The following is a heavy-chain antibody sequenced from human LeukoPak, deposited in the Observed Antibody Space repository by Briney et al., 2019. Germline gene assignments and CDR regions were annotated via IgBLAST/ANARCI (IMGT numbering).Heavy chain of an antibody. CDR3: ARVPPGGDYGGYYFDY. V-gene: IGHV3-7*01. J-gene: IGHJ4*02. CDR2: IKQDGSEK. D-gene: IGHD4-17*01. Sequence: GGSLRLSCAASGFTFSSYWMSWVRQAPGKGLEWVANIKQDGSEKYYVDSVKGRFTISRDNAKNSLYLQMNSLRAEDTAVYYCARVPPGGDYGGYYFDYWGQGTLVTVSS. CDR1: GFTFSSYW.